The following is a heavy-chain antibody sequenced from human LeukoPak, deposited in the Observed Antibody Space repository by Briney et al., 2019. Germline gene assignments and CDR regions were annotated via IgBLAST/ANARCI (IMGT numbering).Heavy chain of an antibody. Sequence: ASVKVSCKASGYTFTGYYMHWVRQAPGQGLEWMGWINPNSGGTNYAQKFQGRVTMTRDTSISTAYVELSRLRSDDTAVYYCARDPTYYDFWSGYFGNWFDPWGQGTLVTVSS. CDR3: ARDPTYYDFWSGYFGNWFDP. D-gene: IGHD3-3*01. CDR1: GYTFTGYY. J-gene: IGHJ5*02. V-gene: IGHV1-2*02. CDR2: INPNSGGT.